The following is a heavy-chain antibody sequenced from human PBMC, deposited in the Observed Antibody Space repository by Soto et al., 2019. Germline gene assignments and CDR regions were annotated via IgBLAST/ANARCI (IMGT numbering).Heavy chain of an antibody. CDR1: GYTFTTHG. J-gene: IGHJ5*02. V-gene: IGHV1-18*01. CDR2: VRGDNGHT. CDR3: ARDLGYCRSGTCYREWFDP. D-gene: IGHD2-15*01. Sequence: QVQLEQSAAEVKKPGASVKVSCKASGYTFTTHGISWVRQVPGQGLEWMGWVRGDNGHTNYAQSLQGRVTMTTDTSTNTAYMELRSQRSDDTAVYYCARDLGYCRSGTCYREWFDPWGQGTLVTVSS.